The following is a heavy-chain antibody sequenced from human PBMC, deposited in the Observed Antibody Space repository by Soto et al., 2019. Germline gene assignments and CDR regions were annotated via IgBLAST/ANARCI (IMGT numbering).Heavy chain of an antibody. CDR2: ISYDGSNK. D-gene: IGHD3-22*01. Sequence: GGSLRLSCAASGFTFSSYGMHWVRQAPGKGLEWVAVISYDGSNKYYADSVKGRFTISRDNSKNTLYLQMNSLRAEDTAVYYCAYYDSSGYTHHFDYWGQGTLVIVSS. CDR3: AYYDSSGYTHHFDY. J-gene: IGHJ4*02. CDR1: GFTFSSYG. V-gene: IGHV3-30*03.